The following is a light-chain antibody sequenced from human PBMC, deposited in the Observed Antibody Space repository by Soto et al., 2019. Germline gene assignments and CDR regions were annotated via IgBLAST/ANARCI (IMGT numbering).Light chain of an antibody. Sequence: AIRMTQSPSSFSASTGDRVTINCRASQGISSHLAWYQQKPGKAPKLLIYAASTLQSGVPSRFSGSGSRTDFTLTISCLQSEDFATYYCQQYYSYPRTFGQGPQVEIK. J-gene: IGKJ1*01. V-gene: IGKV1-8*01. CDR3: QQYYSYPRT. CDR1: QGISSH. CDR2: AAS.